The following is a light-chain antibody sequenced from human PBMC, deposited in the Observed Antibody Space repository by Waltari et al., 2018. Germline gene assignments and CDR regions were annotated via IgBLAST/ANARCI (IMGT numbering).Light chain of an antibody. J-gene: IGKJ4*01. CDR3: QQYYSDPLT. CDR2: AAS. CDR1: QHIAGY. V-gene: IGKV1-8*01. Sequence: ALRMTHSPSSFPASTGDRVTLTCRASQHIAGYLAWYQQKPGTAPKLLIYAASTLQSGVPSRFSGSGSGTDFTLTISCLQSEDFATYYCQQYYSDPLTFGGGTKVEIK.